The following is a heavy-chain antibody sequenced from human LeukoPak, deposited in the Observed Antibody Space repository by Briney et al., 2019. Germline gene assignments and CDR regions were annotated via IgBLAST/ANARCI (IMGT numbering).Heavy chain of an antibody. CDR3: ARDQVAGGNWFDP. CDR2: INPNSGGT. D-gene: IGHD3-10*01. CDR1: GYTFTGYY. Sequence: ASVKVSCKASGYTFTGYYMHWVRQAPGQGLEWMGRINPNSGGTNYAQKFQGRVTMTRDTSISTAYMELSRLRSDDTAVYYCARDQVAGGNWFDPWGQGTLVTVSS. V-gene: IGHV1-2*06. J-gene: IGHJ5*02.